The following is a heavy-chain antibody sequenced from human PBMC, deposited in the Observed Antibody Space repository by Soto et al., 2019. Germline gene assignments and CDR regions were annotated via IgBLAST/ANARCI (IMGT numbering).Heavy chain of an antibody. Sequence: EVQLLESGGGLVQPGGSLRLSCAASGFTFSSYAMSWVRQAPGKGLEWVSAISGSGGSTYYADSVKGRFTISRDNSKNTLYLQMNSLRAEDTAVYYCAKDRSSSSGTGGRRVFDYWGQGTLVTVSS. J-gene: IGHJ4*02. CDR1: GFTFSSYA. CDR2: ISGSGGST. CDR3: AKDRSSSSGTGGRRVFDY. D-gene: IGHD2-15*01. V-gene: IGHV3-23*01.